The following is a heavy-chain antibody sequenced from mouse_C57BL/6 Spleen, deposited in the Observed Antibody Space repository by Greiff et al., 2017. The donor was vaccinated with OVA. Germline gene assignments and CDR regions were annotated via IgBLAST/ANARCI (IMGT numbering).Heavy chain of an antibody. D-gene: IGHD1-1*01. CDR3: ARCYYGSSYGFAY. CDR2: IYPGSGNT. J-gene: IGHJ3*01. V-gene: IGHV1-66*01. CDR1: GYSFTSYY. Sequence: QVQLKQSGPELVKPGASVKISCKASGYSFTSYYIHWVKQRPGQGLEWIGWIYPGSGNTKYNEKFKGKATLTADTSSSTAYMQLSSLTSEDSAVYYCARCYYGSSYGFAYWGQGTLVTVSA.